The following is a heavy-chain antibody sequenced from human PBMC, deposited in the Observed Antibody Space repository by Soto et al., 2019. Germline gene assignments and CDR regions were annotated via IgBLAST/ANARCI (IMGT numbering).Heavy chain of an antibody. CDR3: ARGQGAQNTMVRGVNSGWFDP. Sequence: SETLSLTCAVYGGSFSGYYWSWIRQPPGKGLEWIGEINHSGSTNYNPSLKSRVTISVDTSKNQFSLKLSSVTAADTAVYYCARGQGAQNTMVRGVNSGWFDPWGQGTLVTVSS. V-gene: IGHV4-34*01. D-gene: IGHD3-10*01. CDR2: INHSGST. CDR1: GGSFSGYY. J-gene: IGHJ5*02.